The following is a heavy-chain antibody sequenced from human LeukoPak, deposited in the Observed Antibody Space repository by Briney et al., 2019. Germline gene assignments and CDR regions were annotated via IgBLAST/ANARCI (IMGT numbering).Heavy chain of an antibody. Sequence: GGSLRLSCADSGFTFSSYNMNWVRQAPGKGLEWVSYISDSSTTIYYADSVKGRFTISRDNAKNSLYLQMNSLRAEDTAVYYCARDRGGAYDFWSGYYTGYFDYWGQGTLVPVSS. CDR3: ARDRGGAYDFWSGYYTGYFDY. CDR2: ISDSSTTI. D-gene: IGHD3-3*01. CDR1: GFTFSSYN. V-gene: IGHV3-48*01. J-gene: IGHJ4*02.